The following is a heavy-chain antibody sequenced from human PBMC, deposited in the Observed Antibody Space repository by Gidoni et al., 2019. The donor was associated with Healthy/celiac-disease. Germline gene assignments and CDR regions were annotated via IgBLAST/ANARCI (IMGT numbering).Heavy chain of an antibody. D-gene: IGHD6-19*01. V-gene: IGHV3-33*01. CDR3: ARDLDSSGWYFDY. CDR1: GFTFSSYG. Sequence: QVQLVESAGGVVQPGRSLRLSCAASGFTFSSYGMHWVRQAPGKGLECVAVRWYDGSNKYYADSVKGRFTIARDNSKNTLYLQMNSLRAEDTAVYYCARDLDSSGWYFDYWGQGTLVTVSS. CDR2: RWYDGSNK. J-gene: IGHJ4*02.